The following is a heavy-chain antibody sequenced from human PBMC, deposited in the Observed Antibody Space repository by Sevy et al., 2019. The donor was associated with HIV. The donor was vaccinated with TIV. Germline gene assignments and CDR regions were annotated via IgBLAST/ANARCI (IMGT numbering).Heavy chain of an antibody. CDR3: AREGGVAAAADGLNYYYYYMDV. D-gene: IGHD2-15*01. CDR2: ISYDGSNK. V-gene: IGHV3-30-3*01. CDR1: GFTFSSYA. Sequence: GGSLRLSCAASGFTFSSYAMHWVRQAPGKGLEWVAVISYDGSNKYYADSVKGRFTISRDNSKNTLYLQMNSLRAEDTAVYYCAREGGVAAAADGLNYYYYYMDVWGKGTTVTVSS. J-gene: IGHJ6*03.